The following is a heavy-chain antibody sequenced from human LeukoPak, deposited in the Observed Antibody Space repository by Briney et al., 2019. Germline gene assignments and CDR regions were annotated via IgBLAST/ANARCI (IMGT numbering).Heavy chain of an antibody. CDR2: IYYSGST. D-gene: IGHD6-19*01. Sequence: SETLSLTCTVPGGSISSYYWSWIRQPPGKGLEWIGYIYYSGSTNYNPSLKSRVTISVDTSKNQFSLKLSSVTAADTAVYYCARVDSSGWYRVYWGQGTLVTVSS. CDR3: ARVDSSGWYRVY. CDR1: GGSISSYY. J-gene: IGHJ4*02. V-gene: IGHV4-59*01.